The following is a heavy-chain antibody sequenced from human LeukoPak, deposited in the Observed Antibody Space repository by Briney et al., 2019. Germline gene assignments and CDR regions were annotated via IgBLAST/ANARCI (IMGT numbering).Heavy chain of an antibody. D-gene: IGHD3-22*01. CDR3: ARVSYYYDSSGYSEYYYGMDV. CDR1: GFTFSSYG. J-gene: IGHJ6*02. V-gene: IGHV3-33*01. Sequence: PGGSLRLSCAASGFTFSSYGMHWVRQAPGKGLEWVAVIWYDGSNKYYADSVKGRFTISRDNSKNTLYLQMNSLRAEDTAVYYCARVSYYYDSSGYSEYYYGMDVWGQGTTVTVSS. CDR2: IWYDGSNK.